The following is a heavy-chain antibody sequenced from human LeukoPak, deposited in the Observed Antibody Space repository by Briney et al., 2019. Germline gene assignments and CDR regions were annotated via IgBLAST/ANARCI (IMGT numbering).Heavy chain of an antibody. Sequence: GGSLRLSCVASGFTFSSYWMSWVRQAPGKGLEWVANIKEDGGEKYSVDSVKGRFTISRDNAMNSLYLQMNSLRAEDTAVYYCAREYSSGLFDYWGQGTLVTVSS. J-gene: IGHJ4*02. CDR2: IKEDGGEK. V-gene: IGHV3-7*01. CDR3: AREYSSGLFDY. CDR1: GFTFSSYW. D-gene: IGHD3-22*01.